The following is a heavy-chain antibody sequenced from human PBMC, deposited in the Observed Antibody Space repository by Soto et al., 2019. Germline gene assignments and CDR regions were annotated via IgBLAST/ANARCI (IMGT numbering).Heavy chain of an antibody. CDR2: IYYSATT. CDR3: ARRLYYDSSGFEGGGMDV. CDR1: GGSISSYY. V-gene: IGHV4-59*01. J-gene: IGHJ6*02. Sequence: SETLSLTCTVSGGSISSYYWSWIRQPPGKGLEWIGYIYYSATTNYNPSLKSRVTISVDTSKNQFSLKLTSVTAADTAVYYCARRLYYDSSGFEGGGMDVWGQGTTVTVSS. D-gene: IGHD3-22*01.